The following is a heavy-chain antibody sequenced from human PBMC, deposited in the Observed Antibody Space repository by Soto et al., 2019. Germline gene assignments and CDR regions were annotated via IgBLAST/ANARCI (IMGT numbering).Heavy chain of an antibody. J-gene: IGHJ4*02. D-gene: IGHD4-17*01. CDR2: IYPGDSDT. CDR3: ARFPRTTMATTRGFDY. Sequence: EVQLVQSGAEVKKTGESLKISCKGSGYSFTSYWIGWVRQMPGKGLEWMGIIYPGDSDTRYSPSFQGQVTISADKSISTAYLQWSSLKASDTAMYYCARFPRTTMATTRGFDYWGQGTLVTVSS. CDR1: GYSFTSYW. V-gene: IGHV5-51*03.